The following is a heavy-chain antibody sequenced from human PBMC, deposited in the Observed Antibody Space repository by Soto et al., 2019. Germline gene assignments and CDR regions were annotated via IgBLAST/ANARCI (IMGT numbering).Heavy chain of an antibody. D-gene: IGHD1-26*01. Sequence: GGSLRLSCAASGFTFSSYAMSWVRQAPGKGLEWVSAISGSGGSTYYADSVKGRFTISRDNSKNTLYMQMNSLRDEDTDVSYCAKTGVTVKVGATDYFDSWGQGTLVTVSS. CDR2: ISGSGGST. CDR1: GFTFSSYA. CDR3: AKTGVTVKVGATDYFDS. J-gene: IGHJ4*02. V-gene: IGHV3-23*01.